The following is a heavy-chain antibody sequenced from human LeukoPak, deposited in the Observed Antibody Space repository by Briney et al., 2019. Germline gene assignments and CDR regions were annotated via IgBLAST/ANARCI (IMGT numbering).Heavy chain of an antibody. J-gene: IGHJ5*02. CDR1: GGSLSRSSYY. Sequence: SETLSLTCTVSGGSLSRSSYYWGWIRQPPGKGLEWIGSIYYSGSTYYNPSLKSRVTISVDTSKNQFSLKLSSVTAADTAVYYCVGPSGSRNRFDPWGQGTLVTVSS. V-gene: IGHV4-39*01. D-gene: IGHD1-26*01. CDR2: IYYSGST. CDR3: VGPSGSRNRFDP.